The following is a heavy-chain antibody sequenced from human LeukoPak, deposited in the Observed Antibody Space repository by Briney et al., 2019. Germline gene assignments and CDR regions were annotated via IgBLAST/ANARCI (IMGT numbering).Heavy chain of an antibody. J-gene: IGHJ6*02. CDR1: GFTFSSYA. V-gene: IGHV3-30*04. CDR2: ISYDGSNK. CDR3: ARDSRPSGSYYNLYYYGMDV. D-gene: IGHD3-10*01. Sequence: GGSLRLSCAASGFTFSSYAMHWVRQAPGKGLEWVAVISYDGSNKYYADSVKGRFTISRDNSKNTLYLQMNSLRAEDTAVYYCARDSRPSGSYYNLYYYGMDVWGQGTTVTVSS.